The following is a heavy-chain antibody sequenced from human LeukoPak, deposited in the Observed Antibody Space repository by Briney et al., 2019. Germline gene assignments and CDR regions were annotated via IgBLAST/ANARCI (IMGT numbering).Heavy chain of an antibody. CDR1: GFTFSTYA. CDR2: ICSCGATI. Sequence: GGSLRLSCAACGFTFSTYAMSWVRQAPGKALEWVSAICSCGATIYYADSVKGRFTVSRDNSKNTLYLHMNSLRAEDTAVYYCAKDSGGTYFYYYYYMDVWGKGTSVTVSS. CDR3: AKDSGGTYFYYYYYMDV. D-gene: IGHD1-26*01. J-gene: IGHJ6*03. V-gene: IGHV3-23*01.